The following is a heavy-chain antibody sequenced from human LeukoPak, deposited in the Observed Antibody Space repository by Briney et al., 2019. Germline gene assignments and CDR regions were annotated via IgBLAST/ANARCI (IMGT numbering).Heavy chain of an antibody. V-gene: IGHV4-59*01. J-gene: IGHJ4*02. D-gene: IGHD6-13*01. CDR1: GGSISSYY. Sequence: SETLSLTCTVSGGSISSYYWSWIRQPPEKGLEWIGYIYYSGSTNYNPSLKSRVTISVDTSKNQFSLKLSSVTAADTAVYYCARGGAYSSSPVDYWGQGTLVTVSS. CDR2: IYYSGST. CDR3: ARGGAYSSSPVDY.